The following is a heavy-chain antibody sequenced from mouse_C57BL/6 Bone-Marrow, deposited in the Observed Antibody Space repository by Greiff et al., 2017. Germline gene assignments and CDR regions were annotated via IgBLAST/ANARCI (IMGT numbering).Heavy chain of an antibody. Sequence: QVQLQQSGAELVRPGASVKLSCKASGYTFTSYGISWVKQRTGQGLEWIGEIYPRSGITYYNEKFKGKATLTADKSSSTAYMELRSLTSEDSAVYFSARGKYFWYFDVWGTGTTVTVSS. CDR3: ARGKYFWYFDV. V-gene: IGHV1-81*01. J-gene: IGHJ1*03. D-gene: IGHD5-1-1*01. CDR1: GYTFTSYG. CDR2: IYPRSGIT.